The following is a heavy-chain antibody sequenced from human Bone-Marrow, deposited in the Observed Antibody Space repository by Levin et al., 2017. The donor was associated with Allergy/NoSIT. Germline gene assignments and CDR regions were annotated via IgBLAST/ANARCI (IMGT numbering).Heavy chain of an antibody. Sequence: ASETLSLTCSVSGGSISSSTYSWGWIRQPPGKGLEWIGNVYYTGSTHYNPSLKSRVTISADTSKNQFSLKLSSVTAADTAVYYYARAPYYGPARPYQSDYWGQGTLVTVSS. CDR1: GGSISSSTYS. V-gene: IGHV4-39*01. J-gene: IGHJ4*02. CDR3: ARAPYYGPARPYQSDY. CDR2: VYYTGST. D-gene: IGHD3-10*01.